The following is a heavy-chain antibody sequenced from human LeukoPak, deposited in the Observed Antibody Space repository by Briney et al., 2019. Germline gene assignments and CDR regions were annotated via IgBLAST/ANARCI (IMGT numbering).Heavy chain of an antibody. J-gene: IGHJ4*02. Sequence: ASVKVSCKASGYTFTSYDVNWFRQATGQGLEWMGWMNPNSGNTGYAQKFQGRVSLTRDTSISTAYMELSRLRSDDTAVYYCARVYSSSSDYYFDYWGQGTLVTVSS. D-gene: IGHD6-6*01. CDR2: MNPNSGNT. V-gene: IGHV1-8*01. CDR3: ARVYSSSSDYYFDY. CDR1: GYTFTSYD.